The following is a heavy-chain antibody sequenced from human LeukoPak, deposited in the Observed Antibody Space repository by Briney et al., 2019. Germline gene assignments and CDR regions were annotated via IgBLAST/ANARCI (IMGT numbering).Heavy chain of an antibody. CDR1: ALTFSSYA. J-gene: IGHJ4*02. Sequence: PGGSLRLSRAASALTFSSYAMNWVRRTAGKGLEWVSSITGHGTSTYYANSVKGRFTVSRDNSKNTVSLQMNSLRAEDTAVYYCANGCVEQCNGAICYPFDNWAQGILVTVSP. D-gene: IGHD2-15*01. CDR2: ITGHGTST. V-gene: IGHV3-23*01. CDR3: ANGCVEQCNGAICYPFDN.